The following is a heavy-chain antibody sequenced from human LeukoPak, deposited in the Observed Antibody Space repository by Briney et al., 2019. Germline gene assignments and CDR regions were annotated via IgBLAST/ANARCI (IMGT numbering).Heavy chain of an antibody. Sequence: PGGSLRLSCVASGFTFINYDMHWVRQATGKGLEWVSSIGPTGESYYPGSVKGRLTISGENARNSLHLQMNSLKVEDTAVYYCVRAGYSSGWYRFDYWGQGILVTVSS. D-gene: IGHD6-19*01. V-gene: IGHV3-13*01. CDR3: VRAGYSSGWYRFDY. CDR2: IGPTGES. CDR1: GFTFINYD. J-gene: IGHJ4*02.